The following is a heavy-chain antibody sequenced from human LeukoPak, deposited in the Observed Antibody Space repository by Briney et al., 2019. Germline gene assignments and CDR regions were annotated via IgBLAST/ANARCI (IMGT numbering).Heavy chain of an antibody. D-gene: IGHD5-24*01. CDR2: INSDGGST. Sequence: PGGSLRLSCTASGFTFSSYWMHWVRQAPGKGLVWVSRINSDGGSTSYADSVKGRFTISRGNAKNTLYLQMNSLSAEDTAVYYCARRIQGMAPYYFDYWGQGTLVTVSS. CDR3: ARRIQGMAPYYFDY. V-gene: IGHV3-74*01. J-gene: IGHJ4*02. CDR1: GFTFSSYW.